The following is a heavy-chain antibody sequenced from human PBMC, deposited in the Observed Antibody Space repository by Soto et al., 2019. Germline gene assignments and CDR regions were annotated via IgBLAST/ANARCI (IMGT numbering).Heavy chain of an antibody. D-gene: IGHD6-6*01. J-gene: IGHJ4*02. Sequence: QLQLQESGPGLVKPSETLSLTCTVSGGSISSSSYYWGWIRQPPGKGLEWIGSIYYSVSTYYNPSLKSRVTRSVDTSKNQYSLKLSSVTAADTAVDYGASHVRAARPNIDYWGQGTLVTVSS. CDR1: GGSISSSSYY. V-gene: IGHV4-39*01. CDR3: ASHVRAARPNIDY. CDR2: IYYSVST.